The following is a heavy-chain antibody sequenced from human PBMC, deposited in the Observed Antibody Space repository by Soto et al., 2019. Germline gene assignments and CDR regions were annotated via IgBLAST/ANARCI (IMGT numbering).Heavy chain of an antibody. CDR1: GFIFSTYW. J-gene: IGHJ5*02. CDR3: SRSLNA. Sequence: GGSLRLSCAASGFIFSTYWMDWVRQTPGKGLEWVANINQDGSKQNYVDSVKGRFTIYRNNAKNSLYLQMSSLTAEDSALYYCSRSLNAWGQVTLVTVAS. CDR2: INQDGSKQ. V-gene: IGHV3-7*01.